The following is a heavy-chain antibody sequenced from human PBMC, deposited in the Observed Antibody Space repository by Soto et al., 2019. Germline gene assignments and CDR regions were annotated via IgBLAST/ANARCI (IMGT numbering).Heavy chain of an antibody. D-gene: IGHD1-20*01. J-gene: IGHJ3*02. Sequence: GGSLRLSCAASGFTFSSYGMHWVRQAPGKGLEWVAVISYDGSNKYYADSVKGRFTISRDNSKNTVFLQMNSLRAEDTAVYYCAKVYRYNWNRGDAFDIWGQGTMVTVSS. CDR1: GFTFSSYG. CDR2: ISYDGSNK. CDR3: AKVYRYNWNRGDAFDI. V-gene: IGHV3-30*18.